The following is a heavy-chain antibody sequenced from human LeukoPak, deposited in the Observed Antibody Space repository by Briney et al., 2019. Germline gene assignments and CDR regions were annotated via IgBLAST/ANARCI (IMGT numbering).Heavy chain of an antibody. CDR2: INPSDGST. V-gene: IGHV1-46*01. CDR1: GYTFTSYY. Sequence: GASVKVSCKASGYTFTSYYMHWVRQAPGQGLEWMGKINPSDGSTRYAQKFQGRVTMTRDMSTSTVYMELSSLRSEDTAVYYCAGMRSELGDAFDIWGQGTMVTVSS. CDR3: AGMRSELGDAFDI. D-gene: IGHD1-26*01. J-gene: IGHJ3*02.